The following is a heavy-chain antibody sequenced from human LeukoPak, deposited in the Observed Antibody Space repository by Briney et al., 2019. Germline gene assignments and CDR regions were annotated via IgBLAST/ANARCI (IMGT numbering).Heavy chain of an antibody. V-gene: IGHV1-8*01. D-gene: IGHD2-15*01. CDR1: GYTFTSYD. J-gene: IGHJ2*01. CDR2: MNPISGNT. CDR3: ARPYCSGGDCLRYFDL. Sequence: GASVTVSCMASGYTFTSYDISWVRQATGQGLEWMGWMNPISGNTGYAQKFQGRVTMTRSTSISTAYMELSSLRSEDTAVYYCARPYCSGGDCLRYFDLWGRGTLITVSS.